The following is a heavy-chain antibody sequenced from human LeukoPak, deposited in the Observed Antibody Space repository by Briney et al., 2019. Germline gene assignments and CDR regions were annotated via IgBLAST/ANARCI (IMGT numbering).Heavy chain of an antibody. J-gene: IGHJ4*02. V-gene: IGHV1-2*02. CDR2: INPNSGGT. D-gene: IGHD3-10*01. CDR3: AREAFVVRGVTSAAMGY. CDR1: GYTFTGYY. Sequence: ASVKVSCKASGYTFTGYYMHWVRQAPGQGLEWMGWINPNSGGTNYAQKFQGRVTMTRDTSTSTAYMELSRLRSDDTAVYYCAREAFVVRGVTSAAMGYWGQGTLVTVSS.